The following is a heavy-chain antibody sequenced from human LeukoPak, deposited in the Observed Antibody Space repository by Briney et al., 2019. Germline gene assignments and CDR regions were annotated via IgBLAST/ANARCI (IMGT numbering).Heavy chain of an antibody. D-gene: IGHD3-10*01. V-gene: IGHV3-21*01. CDR3: ARFGGFDYFDY. J-gene: IGHJ4*02. Sequence: GGSLRLSCAASGFTFSSYSMNWVRQAPGKGLEWVSSISSSSSYIYYADSVKGRFTVSRDNAKNSLYLQMNSLRAEDTAVYYCARFGGFDYFDYWGQGTLVTVSS. CDR2: ISSSSSYI. CDR1: GFTFSSYS.